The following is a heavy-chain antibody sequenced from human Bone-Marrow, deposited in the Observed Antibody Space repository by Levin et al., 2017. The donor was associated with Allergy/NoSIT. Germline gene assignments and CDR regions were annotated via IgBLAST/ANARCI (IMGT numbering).Heavy chain of an antibody. J-gene: IGHJ2*01. CDR1: GFTFDNYG. CDR3: ARGDSSLNWYFDV. CDR2: INWNGGVT. V-gene: IGHV3-20*04. D-gene: IGHD6-13*01. Sequence: GGSLRLSCAVSGFTFDNYGMSWVRQAPGKGLEWVSGINWNGGVTDYAESLKGRVTISRDNAKNSLFLQVNSPTAEDTGVYYCARGDSSLNWYFDVWGRGALVTVSS.